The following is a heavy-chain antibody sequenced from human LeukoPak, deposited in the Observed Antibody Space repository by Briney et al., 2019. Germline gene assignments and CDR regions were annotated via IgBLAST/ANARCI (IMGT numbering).Heavy chain of an antibody. CDR1: GGSFSGFH. CDR3: ARNHPYDSSGYYLPTVLGAPMDV. CDR2: INHSGST. J-gene: IGHJ6*02. D-gene: IGHD3-22*01. V-gene: IGHV4-34*01. Sequence: PSETLSLTCAVYGGSFSGFHWSWIRQPPREGLEWIGEINHSGSTNYNPSLKSRVAISVDTSKNQFSLNMKSVTAADAAVYYCARNHPYDSSGYYLPTVLGAPMDVWGQGTTVTVSS.